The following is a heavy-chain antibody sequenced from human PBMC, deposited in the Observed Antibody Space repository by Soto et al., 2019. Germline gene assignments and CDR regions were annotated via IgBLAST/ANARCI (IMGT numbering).Heavy chain of an antibody. CDR2: ISSRGATK. Sequence: QLQLVESGGGVVQPGGSLSLSCVGSGFGFHTHSIHWVRQAPGKGLEWVAVISSRGATKFYADSVKGRFTISGDMSENSVFLQMNFPIPDDTAVYYCAREWEYYSSSGLCYFELWGRGALVTVSS. V-gene: IGHV3-30*04. CDR1: GFGFHTHS. CDR3: AREWEYYSSSGLCYFEL. J-gene: IGHJ2*01. D-gene: IGHD6-6*01.